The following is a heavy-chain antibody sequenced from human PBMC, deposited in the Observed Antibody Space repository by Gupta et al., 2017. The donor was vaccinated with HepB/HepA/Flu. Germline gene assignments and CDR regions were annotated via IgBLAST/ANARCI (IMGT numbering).Heavy chain of an antibody. Sequence: QVQLQQWGAGLLKPSETLSLTCAVYGGSFSGYYWSWIRQPPGKGLEWIGEINHSGSTNYNPSLKSRVTISVDTSKNQFSLKLSSVTAADTAVYYCASAYNNWNYGFDPWGQGTLVTVSS. J-gene: IGHJ5*02. CDR2: INHSGST. D-gene: IGHD1-7*01. CDR1: GGSFSGYY. CDR3: ASAYNNWNYGFDP. V-gene: IGHV4-34*01.